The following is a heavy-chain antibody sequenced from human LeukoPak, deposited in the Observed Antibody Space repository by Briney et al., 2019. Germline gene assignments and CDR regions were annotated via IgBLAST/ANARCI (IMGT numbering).Heavy chain of an antibody. CDR2: IKQDGSEK. CDR3: ARYGYYYDSSGYYY. J-gene: IGHJ4*02. Sequence: GGSLRLSCAASGFTFSSYWMSWVRQAPGKGLEWVANIKQDGSEKYYVDSVKGRFTISRDNAKNSLYLQMNSLRAEDTAVYYCARYGYYYDSSGYYYWGQGTLVTVSS. D-gene: IGHD3-22*01. V-gene: IGHV3-7*01. CDR1: GFTFSSYW.